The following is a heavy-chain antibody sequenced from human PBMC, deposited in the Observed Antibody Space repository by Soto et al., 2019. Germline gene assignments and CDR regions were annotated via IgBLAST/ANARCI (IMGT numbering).Heavy chain of an antibody. D-gene: IGHD3-22*01. J-gene: IGHJ4*02. Sequence: ASVKVSCKASGYRFSSYGICWVRQAPGQGLQWMGWISTYSGNTNFAQDFRDRLTMTTDTSTNTAYMELRSLRSDDMAVYYCVTLNPGVPYASSGYYDFWGQGTLVTVSS. CDR2: ISTYSGNT. CDR3: VTLNPGVPYASSGYYDF. CDR1: GYRFSSYG. V-gene: IGHV1-18*03.